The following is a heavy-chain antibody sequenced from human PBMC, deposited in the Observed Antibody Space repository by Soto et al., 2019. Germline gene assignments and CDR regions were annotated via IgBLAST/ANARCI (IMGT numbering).Heavy chain of an antibody. V-gene: IGHV4-30-2*01. CDR1: GNSISSGGYS. J-gene: IGHJ5*02. CDR3: ARVPGP. CDR2: IYHSGST. Sequence: SVTLSLTCAGSGNSISSGGYSWSWIRQPPGKGLEWIGYIYHSGSTYYNPSLKSRVTISVDRSKNQFSLKLSSVTAADTAVYYCARVPGPWGQGTLVTVSS.